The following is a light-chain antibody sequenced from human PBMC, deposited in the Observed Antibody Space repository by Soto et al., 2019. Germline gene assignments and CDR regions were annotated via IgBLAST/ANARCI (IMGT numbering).Light chain of an antibody. Sequence: QSVLTQSPSASASLGASVKLTCTRSSGHSSYTIAWHQQQPEKGPRYLMKINSDGSHSKGDGIPDRFSGSSSGAERYLTSSRSQSEAEADYYCQTWGTGILVFGGGTKVTVL. V-gene: IGLV4-69*01. CDR1: SGHSSYT. J-gene: IGLJ2*01. CDR3: QTWGTGILV. CDR2: INSDGSH.